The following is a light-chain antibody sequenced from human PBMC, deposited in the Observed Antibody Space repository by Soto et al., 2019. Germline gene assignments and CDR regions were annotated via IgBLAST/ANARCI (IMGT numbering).Light chain of an antibody. V-gene: IGLV2-14*03. Sequence: QSVLTRPASVSGSPGQSITISCTGTSSDIGHYDYVSWYQQHPGKAPKLMIYHVTYRPSGVSNRYSGSKSGNSASLTISGLQADDAADYYCCSLTTSHTYVFGSGTKVTVL. CDR3: CSLTTSHTYV. CDR2: HVT. CDR1: SSDIGHYDY. J-gene: IGLJ1*01.